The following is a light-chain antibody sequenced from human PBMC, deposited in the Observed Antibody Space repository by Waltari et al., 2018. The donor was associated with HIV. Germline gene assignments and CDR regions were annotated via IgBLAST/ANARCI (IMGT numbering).Light chain of an antibody. V-gene: IGLV2-14*03. CDR2: AVS. CDR3: SSCIVRFVLVI. J-gene: IGLJ2*01. Sequence: QSALTQPASVSGSPGQSITISCTGTNTDIGTYNYVSWYQQHPGKAPKLLIYAVSDRPSGVSNRFSGSKSGNTASLTISGLQADDEADYYCSSCIVRFVLVIFGGGTKLTVL. CDR1: NTDIGTYNY.